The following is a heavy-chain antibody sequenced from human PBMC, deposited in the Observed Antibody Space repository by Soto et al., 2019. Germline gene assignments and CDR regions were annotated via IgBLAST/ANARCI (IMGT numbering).Heavy chain of an antibody. J-gene: IGHJ5*02. V-gene: IGHV3-53*01. D-gene: IGHD2-2*02. Sequence: EVQLVESGGGLIQPGGSLRLSCSASGFIVSSNYMSWVRQAPGKGLEWVSVIYTGSNTYYADSVKGRFTISRDNSKNTLYLQMNSLRAYDTAVYYCARDRRRPQPACSSTSCYMGGIDPWGQGTLVTVSS. CDR3: ARDRRRPQPACSSTSCYMGGIDP. CDR1: GFIVSSNY. CDR2: IYTGSNT.